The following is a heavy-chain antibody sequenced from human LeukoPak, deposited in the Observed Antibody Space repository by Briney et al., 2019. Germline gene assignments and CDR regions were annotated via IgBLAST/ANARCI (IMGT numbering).Heavy chain of an antibody. CDR3: ARNGIAVAHYGMDV. D-gene: IGHD6-19*01. J-gene: IGHJ6*02. Sequence: SETLSLTCTVSGGYISSYYWSWIRQPPGKGLEWIGYIYYSGSTNYNPSLKSRVTISVDTSKNQFSLKLSSVTAADTAVYYCARNGIAVAHYGMDVWGQGTTVTVSS. CDR2: IYYSGST. V-gene: IGHV4-59*01. CDR1: GGYISSYY.